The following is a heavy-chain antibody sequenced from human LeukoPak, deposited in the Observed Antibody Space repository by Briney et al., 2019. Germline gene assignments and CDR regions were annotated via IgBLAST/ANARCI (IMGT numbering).Heavy chain of an antibody. J-gene: IGHJ4*02. CDR3: NQSSGYYYVSDY. V-gene: IGHV4-61*01. CDR2: INHSGST. Sequence: PSETLSLTCTVSGGSVSSGPYYWSWIRQPPGKGLEWIGEINHSGSTNYNPSLKSRVTISVDTSKNQFSLKLSSVTAADTAVYYCNQSSGYYYVSDYWGQGTLVTVSS. D-gene: IGHD3-22*01. CDR1: GGSVSSGPYY.